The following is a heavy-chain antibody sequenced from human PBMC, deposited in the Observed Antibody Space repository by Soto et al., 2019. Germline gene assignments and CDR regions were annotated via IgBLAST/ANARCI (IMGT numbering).Heavy chain of an antibody. CDR1: VFTLSSYS. V-gene: IGHV3-48*02. CDR2: ISSGSDTI. Sequence: LRLSCVASVFTLSSYSMNWVRQAPGKGLEWISYISSGSDTIYYADSVKGRFTVSRDNAKNSLYLQMNSLRDEDTAVYYCARPGEGVLFYYALDVWGQGTTVTVSS. CDR3: ARPGEGVLFYYALDV. J-gene: IGHJ6*02. D-gene: IGHD3-16*01.